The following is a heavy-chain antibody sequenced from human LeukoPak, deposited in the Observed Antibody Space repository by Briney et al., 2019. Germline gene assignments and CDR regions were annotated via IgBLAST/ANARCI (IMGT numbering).Heavy chain of an antibody. Sequence: GGSLRLSCAASGFTFSSYAISWVRQAPGKGLEWVSGISGSGGSTYYADSVKGRFTISRDNPKNTLYLQMNSLRAEDTAVYYCAKWGDYDILTGYYDSDYWGQGTLVTVSS. CDR3: AKWGDYDILTGYYDSDY. CDR2: ISGSGGST. CDR1: GFTFSSYA. D-gene: IGHD3-9*01. V-gene: IGHV3-23*01. J-gene: IGHJ4*02.